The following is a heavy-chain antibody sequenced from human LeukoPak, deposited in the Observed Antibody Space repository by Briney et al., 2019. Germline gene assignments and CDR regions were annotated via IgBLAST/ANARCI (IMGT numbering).Heavy chain of an antibody. J-gene: IGHJ6*03. CDR3: TKDRQGPNQYHMDV. CDR1: GFTFSSLW. CDR2: INQDGGTT. V-gene: IGHV3-7*01. Sequence: GGSLRLSCAATGFTFSSLWMSWVRQAPGRGPEWVANINQDGGTTYYVASVKGRFTISRDNAKNSLSLQMSSLRAEDTAVYYCTKDRQGPNQYHMDVWGKGTTVTVSS.